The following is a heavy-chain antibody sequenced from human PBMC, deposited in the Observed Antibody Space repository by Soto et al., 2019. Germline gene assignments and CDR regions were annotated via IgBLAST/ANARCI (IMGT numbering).Heavy chain of an antibody. J-gene: IGHJ6*03. D-gene: IGHD2-2*01. CDR1: GFTFSSYA. V-gene: IGHV3-23*01. Sequence: GGSLRLSCAASGFTFSSYAMSWVRQAPGKGLEWVSAISGSGGSTYYADSVKGRFTISRDNSKNTLYLQMNSLRAEDTAVYYCAKGGVKGSTSLDYYYYYMDVWGKGTTVTVSS. CDR2: ISGSGGST. CDR3: AKGGVKGSTSLDYYYYYMDV.